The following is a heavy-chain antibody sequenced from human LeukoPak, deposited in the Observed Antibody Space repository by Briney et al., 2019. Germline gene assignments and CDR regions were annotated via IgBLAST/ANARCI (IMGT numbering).Heavy chain of an antibody. CDR1: GFTFSTYW. CDR3: ARETGSAVGSTDFDY. J-gene: IGHJ4*02. V-gene: IGHV3-7*01. Sequence: GGSLRLSCAASGFTFSTYWMTWVRQAPGKGLEWVAIIKPDGSEKYYVDSVKGRFTISRDNSKNTLYLQMNSLRAEDTAVYYCARETGSAVGSTDFDYWGQGTLVTVSS. D-gene: IGHD4-17*01. CDR2: IKPDGSEK.